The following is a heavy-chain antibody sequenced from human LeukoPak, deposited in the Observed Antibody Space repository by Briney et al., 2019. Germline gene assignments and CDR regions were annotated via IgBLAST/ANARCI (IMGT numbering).Heavy chain of an antibody. J-gene: IGHJ4*02. D-gene: IGHD2-21*02. V-gene: IGHV1-46*01. CDR1: GYTFTSYY. Sequence: ASVKVSCKASGYTFTSYYMHRVRQAPGQGLEWMGIINPSGGSTSYAQKFQGRVTMTRDMSTSTAYMELSSLRSEDMAVYYCARVPICGGDCYSFDYWGQGTLVTVSS. CDR3: ARVPICGGDCYSFDY. CDR2: INPSGGST.